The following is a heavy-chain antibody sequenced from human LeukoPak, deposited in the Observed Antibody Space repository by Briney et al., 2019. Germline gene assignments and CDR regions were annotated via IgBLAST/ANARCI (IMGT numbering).Heavy chain of an antibody. J-gene: IGHJ4*02. D-gene: IGHD5-12*01. CDR3: ATAAFAATTPGDY. V-gene: IGHV1-24*01. Sequence: RASVKVSCKVSGYTLTELSMHWVRQAPGKGLEWMGGFDPEDGETIYAQKFQGRVTMTEDTSTDTAYMELSSLRSEDTAVYYCATAAFAATTPGDYWGQGTLVTVSS. CDR1: GYTLTELS. CDR2: FDPEDGET.